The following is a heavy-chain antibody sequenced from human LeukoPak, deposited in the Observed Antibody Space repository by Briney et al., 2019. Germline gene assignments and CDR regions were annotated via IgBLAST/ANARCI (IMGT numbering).Heavy chain of an antibody. V-gene: IGHV3-74*01. D-gene: IGHD5-18*01. J-gene: IGHJ4*02. Sequence: GGSLRLSCVSSVFTLSIYWMYWIRQSPGKGLLWVSRINPDGSIAVYTDSVKGRFTISRDNAKNSLYLQMNSLRAEDTAVYYCATSRGYTYGYRALELPPSPIDWGQGTLVTVSS. CDR1: VFTLSIYW. CDR3: ATSRGYTYGYRALELPPSPID. CDR2: INPDGSIA.